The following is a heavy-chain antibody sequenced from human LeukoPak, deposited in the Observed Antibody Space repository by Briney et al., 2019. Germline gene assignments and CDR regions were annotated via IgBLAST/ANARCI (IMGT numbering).Heavy chain of an antibody. J-gene: IGHJ4*02. CDR1: GFTFSSYW. Sequence: GGSLTLSCAASGFTFSSYWMNWVRHAPGKGMGWVSRIASDGSSTTYADSVKGRFSISRDNAKNTLYLQMNSLRVEDTAVYYCARGRPHGNDYWGQGTLVTVSS. CDR3: ARGRPHGNDY. D-gene: IGHD4-23*01. CDR2: IASDGSST. V-gene: IGHV3-74*01.